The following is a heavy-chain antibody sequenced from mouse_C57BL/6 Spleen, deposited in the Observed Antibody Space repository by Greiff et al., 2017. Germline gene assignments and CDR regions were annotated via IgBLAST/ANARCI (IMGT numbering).Heavy chain of an antibody. CDR1: GFTFSSYA. CDR3: ARVRDYGSFYYFDY. V-gene: IGHV5-4*01. Sequence: EVQLVESGGGLVKPGGSLKLSCAASGFTFSSYAMSWVRQTPEKRLEWVATISDGGSYTYYPDNVKGRFTISRDNAKNNLYLQMSHLKSEDTAMYYCARVRDYGSFYYFDYWGQGTTLTVSS. CDR2: ISDGGSYT. D-gene: IGHD1-1*01. J-gene: IGHJ2*01.